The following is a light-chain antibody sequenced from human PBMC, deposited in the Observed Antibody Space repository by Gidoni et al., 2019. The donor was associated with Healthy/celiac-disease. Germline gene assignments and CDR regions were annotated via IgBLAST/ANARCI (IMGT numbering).Light chain of an antibody. CDR3: QSYDSSMSGSHVV. J-gene: IGLJ2*01. CDR2: GNS. CDR1: SSNIGAGDD. V-gene: IGLV1-40*01. Sequence: QSVLTPPPSLSAAPGPTFTISCTGSSSNIGAGDDVHWYQQLPGTAPKLLIYGNSNRPSGVPDRFSGSKSGTSASLAITGLQAEDEADYYGQSYDSSMSGSHVVFGGGTKLTVL.